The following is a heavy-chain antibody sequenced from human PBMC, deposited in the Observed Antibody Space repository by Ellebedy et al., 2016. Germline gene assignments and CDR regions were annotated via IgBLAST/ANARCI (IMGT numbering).Heavy chain of an antibody. CDR2: IVNSGRET. D-gene: IGHD6-19*01. CDR3: TRDGSGWSRDY. CDR1: GFTFNIAG. J-gene: IGHJ4*02. V-gene: IGHV3-21*06. Sequence: GGSLRLSXAASGFTFNIAGMTWVRQAPGKGLEWVATIVNSGRETYYADPLRGRFTISRDNAMNSVYLQMDSLTVEDTAVYYCTRDGSGWSRDYWGQGTLVTVSS.